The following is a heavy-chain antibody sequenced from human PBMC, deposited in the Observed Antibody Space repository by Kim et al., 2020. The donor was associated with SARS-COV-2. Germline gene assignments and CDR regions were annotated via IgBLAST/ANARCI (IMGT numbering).Heavy chain of an antibody. CDR1: GFTFSSYA. CDR2: IYSGGGST. Sequence: GGSLRLSCAASGFTFSSYAMSWVRQAPGKGLEWVSVIYSGGGSTYYADSVKGRFTISKDNSKNTLFLEMNSLRAEDTAVYYCASSIALACSYYYTMVGW. CDR3: ASSIALACSYYYTMVG. D-gene: IGHD6-6*01. J-gene: IGHJ6*01. V-gene: IGHV3-23*03.